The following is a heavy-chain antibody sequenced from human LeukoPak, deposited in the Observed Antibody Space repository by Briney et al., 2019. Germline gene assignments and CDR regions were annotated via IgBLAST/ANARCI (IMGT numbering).Heavy chain of an antibody. Sequence: GGSLRPSCAASGLTFSTYAMSWVRQAPGKGLEWVSGISESGDRTNYADSVKGRFTISRDNSKNAFLQMNSLRAEDTAVYYCARDYDTSGSYFDFFDYWGQGTLVTVSS. V-gene: IGHV3-23*01. CDR2: ISESGDRT. D-gene: IGHD3-22*01. CDR1: GLTFSTYA. J-gene: IGHJ4*02. CDR3: ARDYDTSGSYFDFFDY.